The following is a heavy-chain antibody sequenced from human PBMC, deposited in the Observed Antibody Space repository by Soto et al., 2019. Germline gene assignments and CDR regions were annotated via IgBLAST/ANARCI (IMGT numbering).Heavy chain of an antibody. CDR2: IYSFGST. Sequence: SETLSLTCTVSGGSISPYYWSWIRQPPGKGLEWIGYIYSFGSTNYNASLESRVSMSVDTSKNQVSLKLTSVTAADTAVYFCARHRSTVSLLDYWGLGTLVTVSS. V-gene: IGHV4-59*08. CDR3: ARHRSTVSLLDY. CDR1: GGSISPYY. J-gene: IGHJ4*02. D-gene: IGHD2-2*01.